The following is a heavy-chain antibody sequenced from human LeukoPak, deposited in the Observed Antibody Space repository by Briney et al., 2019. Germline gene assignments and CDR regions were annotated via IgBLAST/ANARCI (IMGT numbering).Heavy chain of an antibody. J-gene: IGHJ4*02. CDR3: ARHYCSGGNCYYFDH. V-gene: IGHV4-59*08. D-gene: IGHD2-15*01. CDR1: GGSISGYY. Sequence: PETLSLTCTVSGGSISGYYWSWIRQPPGQGLEWIGFIYYRGTSKYNPSLMSRVTMSVDTSKNQVSLKLSSVTAADTAVYYCARHYCSGGNCYYFDHWGQGTLVTVSS. CDR2: IYYRGTS.